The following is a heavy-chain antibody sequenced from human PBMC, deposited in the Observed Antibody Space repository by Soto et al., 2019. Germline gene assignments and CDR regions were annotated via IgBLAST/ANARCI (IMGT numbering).Heavy chain of an antibody. V-gene: IGHV3-23*01. CDR3: AKAGYGAVAVRGLYYFHS. Sequence: GGSLRLPCAASGFTFSSYAMSWVRQAPGKGLEWVPSISGSGGSTHYADSVKGRFTISRDNSKNTLFLQMNSMRAEDTAVYYCAKAGYGAVAVRGLYYFHSWGQGTLVTVSS. CDR2: ISGSGGST. CDR1: GFTFSSYA. J-gene: IGHJ4*02. D-gene: IGHD6-19*01.